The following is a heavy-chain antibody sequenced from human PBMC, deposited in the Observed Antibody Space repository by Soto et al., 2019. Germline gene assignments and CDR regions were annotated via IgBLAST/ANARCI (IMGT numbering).Heavy chain of an antibody. Sequence: PGGSLRLSCAASGFTFSSYSMNWVRQAPGKGLEWVSSISSSSSYIYYADSVKGRFTISRDNAKNSLYLQMNSLRAEDTAVYYCASKDLVGATAYWGQGTLVTVSS. CDR2: ISSSSSYI. CDR3: ASKDLVGATAY. CDR1: GFTFSSYS. D-gene: IGHD1-26*01. V-gene: IGHV3-21*01. J-gene: IGHJ4*02.